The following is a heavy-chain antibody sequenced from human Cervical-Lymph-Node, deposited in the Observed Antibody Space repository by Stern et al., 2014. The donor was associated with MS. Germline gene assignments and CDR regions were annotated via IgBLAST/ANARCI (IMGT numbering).Heavy chain of an antibody. V-gene: IGHV4-34*01. CDR2: INHSGST. D-gene: IGHD3-22*01. CDR1: GGSFSGYY. CDR3: ARSYYDSSAWLYAFDI. Sequence: QVQLQQWGAGLLKPSETLSLTCAVYGGSFSGYYWSWIRQPPGKGLEWIGEINHSGSTNYNPSLKSRVTISIDTSKNQFSLKLSSVTAADTAVYYCARSYYDSSAWLYAFDIWGQGTMVTVSS. J-gene: IGHJ3*02.